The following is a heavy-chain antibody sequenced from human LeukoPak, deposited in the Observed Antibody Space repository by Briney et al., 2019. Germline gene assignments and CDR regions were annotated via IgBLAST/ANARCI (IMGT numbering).Heavy chain of an antibody. CDR2: IWYDGSNK. V-gene: IGHV3-33*01. D-gene: IGHD2-15*01. J-gene: IGHJ4*02. CDR1: GFTFSSYG. CDR3: ARGQYSPDY. Sequence: GGSLRLAWAAAGFTFSSYGMDWVRQAPGKGREWVAVIWYDGSNKYYTDSVKGRFTISRDNSKNTLYLQMNSLRAEDTAVYYCARGQYSPDYWGQGTLVTVSS.